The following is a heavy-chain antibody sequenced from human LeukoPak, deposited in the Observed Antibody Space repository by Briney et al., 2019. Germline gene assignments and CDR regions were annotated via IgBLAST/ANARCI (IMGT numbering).Heavy chain of an antibody. CDR2: IYYSGST. Sequence: SETLSLTCTVSGGSISSYYWSWIRQPPGKGLEWIGYIYYSGSTNYNPSLKSRVTISVDTSKNQFSLKLSSVTAADTAVYYCARVSRDYDILTGYYDYWGQGTLVTVSS. CDR3: ARVSRDYDILTGYYDY. D-gene: IGHD3-9*01. CDR1: GGSISSYY. V-gene: IGHV4-59*01. J-gene: IGHJ4*02.